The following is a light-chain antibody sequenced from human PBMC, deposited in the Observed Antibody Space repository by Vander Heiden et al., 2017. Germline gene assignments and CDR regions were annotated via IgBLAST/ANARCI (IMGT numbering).Light chain of an antibody. Sequence: EIVLTQSPATLSLSSGASATLLCRASQSVSSYLAWYQQEPGQAPRLLIYDASNRATGMPARFSGSGSGTDFTLNISSLQPEDVAVYYCQQRSNWPPTFGQGTKLEIK. J-gene: IGKJ2*01. V-gene: IGKV3-11*01. CDR1: QSVSSY. CDR2: DAS. CDR3: QQRSNWPPT.